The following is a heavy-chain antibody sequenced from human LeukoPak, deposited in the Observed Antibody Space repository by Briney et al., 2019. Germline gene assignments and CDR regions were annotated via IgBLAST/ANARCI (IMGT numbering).Heavy chain of an antibody. D-gene: IGHD1-26*01. CDR1: GGSISGYY. CDR2: IYYSGST. V-gene: IGHV4-59*01. Sequence: SETLSLTCTVSGGSISGYYWSWLRQPPGKGLEWIGYIYYSGSTNYNPSLKSRVTISVDTSKNQFSLKLSSVAAADTAVYYCARVGSGSNFDYWGQGTLVTVSS. CDR3: ARVGSGSNFDY. J-gene: IGHJ4*02.